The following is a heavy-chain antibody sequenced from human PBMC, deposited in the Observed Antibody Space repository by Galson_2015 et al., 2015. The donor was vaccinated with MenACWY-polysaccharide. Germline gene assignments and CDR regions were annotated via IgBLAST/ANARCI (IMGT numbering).Heavy chain of an antibody. CDR1: GDSVSGHSGA. CDR2: TYFRSKWYS. V-gene: IGHV6-1*01. Sequence: CAISGDSVSGHSGAWNWIRQSQSRGLEWLGRTYFRSKWYSDYAESVKSRISINADTSKNQFSLQLNSVTPDDTAVYYCARGLAVTVNYFDYSGQGTLVAVSS. J-gene: IGHJ4*02. D-gene: IGHD6-19*01. CDR3: ARGLAVTVNYFDY.